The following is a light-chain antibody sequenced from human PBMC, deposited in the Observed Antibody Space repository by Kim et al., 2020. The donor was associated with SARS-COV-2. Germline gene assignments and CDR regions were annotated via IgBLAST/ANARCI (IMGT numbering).Light chain of an antibody. J-gene: IGKJ2*03. CDR3: QQYNNSSYS. Sequence: EIVMTQSPATLSVSPGERATLSCRASQSVSSNLAWYQQQPGQAPRLLIYGASTRATGIPARFSGSGSGTEFTLTISSLQSEDFAVYYCQQYNNSSYSFGPGTNLEI. CDR2: GAS. V-gene: IGKV3-15*01. CDR1: QSVSSN.